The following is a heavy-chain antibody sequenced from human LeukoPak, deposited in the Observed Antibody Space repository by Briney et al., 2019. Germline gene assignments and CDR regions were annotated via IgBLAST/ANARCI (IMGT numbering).Heavy chain of an antibody. CDR1: GFTFSDYW. Sequence: GGSLRLSWAASGFTFSDYWMTWVRQAPGKGLEWVANIKDESEKYYVDSVRGRFSVSRDNAKKSLYLQMNSLRVEDTAVYYCARLKGSDFAWAYDYWGQGALVTVSS. V-gene: IGHV3-7*01. CDR3: ARLKGSDFAWAYDY. D-gene: IGHD5-12*01. CDR2: IKDESEK. J-gene: IGHJ4*02.